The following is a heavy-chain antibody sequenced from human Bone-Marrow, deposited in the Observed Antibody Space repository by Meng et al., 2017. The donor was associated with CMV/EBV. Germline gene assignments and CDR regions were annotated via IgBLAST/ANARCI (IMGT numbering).Heavy chain of an antibody. Sequence: YWMHWVRQAPGKGLVWVSRINSDGSSTSYADSVKGRFTISRDNAKNTLYLQMNSLRAEDTAVYYCARDQGKWELPLSPPGVGPTDYWGQGTLVTVSS. CDR1: YW. D-gene: IGHD1-26*01. CDR2: INSDGSST. CDR3: ARDQGKWELPLSPPGVGPTDY. V-gene: IGHV3-74*01. J-gene: IGHJ4*02.